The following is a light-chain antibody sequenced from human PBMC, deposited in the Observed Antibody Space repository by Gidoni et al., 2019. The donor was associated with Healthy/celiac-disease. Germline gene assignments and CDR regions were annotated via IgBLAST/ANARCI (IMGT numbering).Light chain of an antibody. CDR3: QQYGSSPLYT. Sequence: EIVLTQSPGTLSLSPGERATLSCSASQSVSSSYLAWYQQKPGPAPRLLIYGASSRATGIPDRFSGSGSGTDFTLTISRLEPEDFAVYYCQQYGSSPLYTFGQGTKLEIK. J-gene: IGKJ2*01. CDR2: GAS. CDR1: QSVSSSY. V-gene: IGKV3-20*01.